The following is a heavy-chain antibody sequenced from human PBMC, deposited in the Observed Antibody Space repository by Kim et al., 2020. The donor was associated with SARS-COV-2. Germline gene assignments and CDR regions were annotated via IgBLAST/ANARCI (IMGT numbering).Heavy chain of an antibody. J-gene: IGHJ6*02. CDR3: ARALQQLVRGYYYGMDV. Sequence: GGSLRLSCAASGFTFSSYSMNWVRQAPGKGLEWVSSISSSSSYIYYADSVKGRFTISRDNAKNSLYLQMNSLRAEDTAVYYCARALQQLVRGYYYGMDVWGQGTTVTVSS. D-gene: IGHD6-13*01. CDR1: GFTFSSYS. CDR2: ISSSSSYI. V-gene: IGHV3-21*01.